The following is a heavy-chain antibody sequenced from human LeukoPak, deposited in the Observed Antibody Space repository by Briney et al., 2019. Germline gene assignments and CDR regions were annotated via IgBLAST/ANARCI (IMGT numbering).Heavy chain of an antibody. D-gene: IGHD5-18*01. Sequence: ASEKVSCKASGYTFTSYGIIWVRQAPGQAREGMGCISAYNCNTNYAQKLQRRVTMTTDTSTSTAYMELRSLRSDDTAVYYCARGGYSYGFSLTAYYYMDVWGKGTTVTVSS. V-gene: IGHV1-18*01. CDR3: ARGGYSYGFSLTAYYYMDV. J-gene: IGHJ6*03. CDR1: GYTFTSYG. CDR2: ISAYNCNT.